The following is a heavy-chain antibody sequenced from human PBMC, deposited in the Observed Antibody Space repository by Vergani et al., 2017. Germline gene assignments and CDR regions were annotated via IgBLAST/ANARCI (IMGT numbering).Heavy chain of an antibody. CDR3: ARNIAAAEYYYYYGMDV. Sequence: QVQLVESGGGLVKPGGSLRLSCAASGFTFSDYYMSWIRQAPGKGLEWVSYISSSSRSTNYAYSLKGRFTITIDNAKTSLYLQMNSLRAEDTAVYYCARNIAAAEYYYYYGMDVWGQGTTVTVSS. J-gene: IGHJ6*02. CDR2: ISSSSRST. CDR1: GFTFSDYY. V-gene: IGHV3-11*05. D-gene: IGHD6-13*01.